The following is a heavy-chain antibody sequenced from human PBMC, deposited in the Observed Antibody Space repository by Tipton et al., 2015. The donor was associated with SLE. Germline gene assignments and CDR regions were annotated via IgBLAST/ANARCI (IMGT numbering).Heavy chain of an antibody. J-gene: IGHJ4*02. D-gene: IGHD2-8*01. V-gene: IGHV4-61*08. CDR3: ARAGLDVLMVYAAYFDY. Sequence: TLSLTCTVSSGSVSSGAYYWSWIRQHPGKGLEWIGYIYYSGSTNYNPSLKGRFTISRDNSKNSLYLQMNSLRAEDTAVYNCARAGLDVLMVYAAYFDYWGQGSLVTISS. CDR2: IYYSGST. CDR1: SGSVSSGAYY.